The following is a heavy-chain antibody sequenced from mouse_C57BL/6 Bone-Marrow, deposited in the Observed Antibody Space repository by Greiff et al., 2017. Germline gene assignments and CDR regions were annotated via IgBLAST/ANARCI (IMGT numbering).Heavy chain of an antibody. CDR2: IDPSDSET. V-gene: IGHV1-52*01. CDR3: ERPYYGSSRLAWFAL. Sequence: QVQLQQPGAELVRPGSSVKLSCKASGYTFTSYWMHWVKQRPIQGLEWIGNIDPSDSETHYNQKFKDKATLTVDKSSSTAYMQLSSLTSEDSAVYYCERPYYGSSRLAWFALRGQRNLGTVSA. J-gene: IGHJ3*01. D-gene: IGHD1-1*01. CDR1: GYTFTSYW.